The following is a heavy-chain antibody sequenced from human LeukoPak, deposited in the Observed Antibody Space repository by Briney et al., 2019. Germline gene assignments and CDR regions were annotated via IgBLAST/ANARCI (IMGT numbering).Heavy chain of an antibody. CDR1: GFTFSSYS. J-gene: IGHJ6*03. CDR2: ISYDGSNK. D-gene: IGHD3-10*01. CDR3: AKDQIRGWFGESSYYYYYMDV. Sequence: GGSLRLSCAASGFTFSSYSMNWVRQAPGKGLEWVAVISYDGSNKYYADSVKGRFTISRDNSKNTLYLQMNSLRAEDTAVYYCAKDQIRGWFGESSYYYYYMDVWGKGTTVTVSS. V-gene: IGHV3-30*18.